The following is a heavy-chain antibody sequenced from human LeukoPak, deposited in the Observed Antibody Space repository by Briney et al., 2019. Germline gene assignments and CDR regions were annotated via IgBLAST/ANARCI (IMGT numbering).Heavy chain of an antibody. J-gene: IGHJ4*02. CDR2: IYYDGST. D-gene: IGHD6-13*01. CDR1: GGSISRSSDY. V-gene: IGHV4-39*06. Sequence: SETLSLTCSVSGGSISRSSDYWGWIRQSPGEGLEWIGPIYYDGSTYYNPSLKRRVTISMDTAKNQFHLNRSTVTAAATAEYCCARGGSLPAPGEDYLPGFDYWGQGAQVIASP. CDR3: ARGGSLPAPGEDYLPGFDY.